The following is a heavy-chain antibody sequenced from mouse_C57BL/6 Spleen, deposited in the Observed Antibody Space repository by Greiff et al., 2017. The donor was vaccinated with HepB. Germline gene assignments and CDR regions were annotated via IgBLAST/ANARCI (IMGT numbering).Heavy chain of an antibody. CDR1: GYTFTSYW. V-gene: IGHV1-53*01. J-gene: IGHJ3*01. CDR3: ARDDYDSGFAY. D-gene: IGHD2-4*01. CDR2: INPSNGGT. Sequence: QVQLKESGTELVKPGASVKLSCKASGYTFTSYWMHWVKQRPGQGLEWIGNINPSNGGTNYNEKFKSKATLTVDKSSSTAYMQLSSLTSEDSAVYYCARDDYDSGFAYWGQGTLVTVSA.